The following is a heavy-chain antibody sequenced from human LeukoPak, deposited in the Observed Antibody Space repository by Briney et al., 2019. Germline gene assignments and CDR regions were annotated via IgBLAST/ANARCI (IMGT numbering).Heavy chain of an antibody. Sequence: PGGSLRLSCAASGFXFSSYSMNWVRQAPGKGLEWVSSISSSSSYIYYADSVKGRFTISRDNAKNSLYLQMNSLRAEDTAMYYCARDLQWLTSGAFDIWGQGTMVTVSS. D-gene: IGHD6-19*01. CDR2: ISSSSSYI. J-gene: IGHJ3*02. CDR3: ARDLQWLTSGAFDI. CDR1: GFXFSSYS. V-gene: IGHV3-21*01.